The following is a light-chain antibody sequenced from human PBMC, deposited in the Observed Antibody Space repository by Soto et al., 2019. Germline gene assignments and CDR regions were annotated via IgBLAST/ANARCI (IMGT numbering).Light chain of an antibody. Sequence: EIVLTQSPGTLSLSPGDRATLSCRASQTVSNNYLAWCQQKPGQAPRVIMYGASRRATGIPDRFSGSGSGTDFTLTISRLEPEDFAVYYCQGYGNSRTFGQGTKVDI. CDR1: QTVSNNY. J-gene: IGKJ1*01. CDR2: GAS. CDR3: QGYGNSRT. V-gene: IGKV3-20*01.